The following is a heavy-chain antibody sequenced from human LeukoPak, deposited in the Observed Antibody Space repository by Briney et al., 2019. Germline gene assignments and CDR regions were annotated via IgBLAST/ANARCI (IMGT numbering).Heavy chain of an antibody. V-gene: IGHV1-69*13. CDR3: AREGASDDAFDI. CDR1: GGTFSSYA. Sequence: ASVKVSCKASGGTFSSYAISWVRQAPGQGLEWMGGIIPIFGTANYAQKFQGRVTITADESTSTAYMELSSLRSEGTAVYYCAREGASDDAFDIWGQGTMVTVSS. D-gene: IGHD3-16*01. CDR2: IIPIFGTA. J-gene: IGHJ3*02.